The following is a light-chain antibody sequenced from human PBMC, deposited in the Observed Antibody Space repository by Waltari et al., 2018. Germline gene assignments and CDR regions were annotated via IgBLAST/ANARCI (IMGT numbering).Light chain of an antibody. J-gene: IGLJ2*01. CDR1: SRDVGGYKY. CDR2: DVT. V-gene: IGLV2-11*01. Sequence: QPALTQPRSVSGSLGQSVTISCTGTSRDVGGYKYVSWYQQHPGKAPKLIIYDVTKGPSGVPDRFSGSKSGNTASLTISGLQAEDEADYHCCSYAGIRGVVFGGGTKLTVL. CDR3: CSYAGIRGVV.